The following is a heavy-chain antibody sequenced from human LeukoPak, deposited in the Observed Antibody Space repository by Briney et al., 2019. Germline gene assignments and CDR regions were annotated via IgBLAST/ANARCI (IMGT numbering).Heavy chain of an antibody. V-gene: IGHV1-18*01. CDR1: GYTFTSYG. D-gene: IGHD2-15*01. Sequence: ASVKVSCKASGYTFTSYGISWVRQAPGQGLEWMGWTSAYNGNTNYAQKLQGRVTMTTDTSTSTAYMELRSLRSDDTAVYYCARGWGYCSGGSCYSYNWFDPWGQGTLVTVSS. CDR2: TSAYNGNT. J-gene: IGHJ5*02. CDR3: ARGWGYCSGGSCYSYNWFDP.